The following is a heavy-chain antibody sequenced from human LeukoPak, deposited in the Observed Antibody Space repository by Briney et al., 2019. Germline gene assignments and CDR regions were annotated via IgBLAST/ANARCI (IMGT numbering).Heavy chain of an antibody. Sequence: GGSLRLSCAASGFTFSSYSMNWVRQAPGKGLEWVSSINILSNYIYYADSVKGRFTISRDNAKNSLYLQMNSLRAEDTAVYYYARGAGLTILTGTTDYWGQGTLVTVSS. CDR2: INILSNYI. CDR3: ARGAGLTILTGTTDY. J-gene: IGHJ4*02. D-gene: IGHD1-7*01. CDR1: GFTFSSYS. V-gene: IGHV3-21*04.